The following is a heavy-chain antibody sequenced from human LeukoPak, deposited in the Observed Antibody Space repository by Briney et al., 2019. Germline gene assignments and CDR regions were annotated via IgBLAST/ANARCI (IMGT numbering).Heavy chain of an antibody. CDR1: GFTFSAYT. V-gene: IGHV3-23*01. Sequence: QSGGSLRLSCAASGFTFSAYTMTWVRQAPGKGLEWVSTISGSGGSTYHADSVKGRFTISRDNSKNTQYLQMNSLRAEDTAVYYCARGKGFGEFNDAFNIWGQGTMVTVSS. CDR2: ISGSGGST. CDR3: ARGKGFGEFNDAFNI. D-gene: IGHD3-10*01. J-gene: IGHJ3*02.